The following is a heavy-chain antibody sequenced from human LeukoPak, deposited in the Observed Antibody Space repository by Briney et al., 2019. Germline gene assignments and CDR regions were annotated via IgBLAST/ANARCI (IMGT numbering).Heavy chain of an antibody. V-gene: IGHV3-15*01. CDR1: GFTFTNAW. J-gene: IGHJ4*02. CDR2: IKSKSAGATT. CDR3: TTWASYGGGWVAY. D-gene: IGHD6-19*01. Sequence: SGGSLRLSCAASGFTFTNAWMTWVRQAQGKGLEWGGSIKSKSAGATTYYAAPVKGRFTISRDDSENTLYLQMNSLKTEDTAIYYCTTWASYGGGWVAYWGQGTLVTVSS.